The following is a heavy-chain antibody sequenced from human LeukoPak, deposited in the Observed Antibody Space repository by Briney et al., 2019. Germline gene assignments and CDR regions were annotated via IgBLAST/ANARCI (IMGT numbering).Heavy chain of an antibody. Sequence: ASVKVSCKASGYTFSSYDINWVRQATGQGLEWMGRMNPNSGNTNYAQKFQGRVTMTRSTSTSTAYLELSSLRSDDTAVYYCARGGWVNDDSGALFGMEVWGKGTTVTVSS. J-gene: IGHJ6*04. CDR1: GYTFSSYD. D-gene: IGHD3-10*01. CDR3: ARGGWVNDDSGALFGMEV. CDR2: MNPNSGNT. V-gene: IGHV1-8*02.